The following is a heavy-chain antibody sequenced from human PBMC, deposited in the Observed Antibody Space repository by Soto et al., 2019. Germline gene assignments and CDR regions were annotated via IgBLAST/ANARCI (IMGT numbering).Heavy chain of an antibody. CDR1: GFTFSSYA. V-gene: IGHV3-30-3*01. Sequence: QVQLVESGGGVVQPGRSLRLSCAASGFTFSSYAMHWVRQAPGKGLEWVAVISYDGSNKYYSDSVKGRFTISRDNSKNPLYLQMNSLRAEDTAVYYCASSSRGRGVRWYYFDYWGQGTLVTVSS. D-gene: IGHD6-6*01. J-gene: IGHJ4*02. CDR3: ASSSRGRGVRWYYFDY. CDR2: ISYDGSNK.